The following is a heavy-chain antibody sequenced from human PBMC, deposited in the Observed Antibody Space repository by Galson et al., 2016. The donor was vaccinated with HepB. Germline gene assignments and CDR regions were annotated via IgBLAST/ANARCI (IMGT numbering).Heavy chain of an antibody. V-gene: IGHV5-51*01. D-gene: IGHD3/OR15-3a*01. CDR1: GYRFTSYW. J-gene: IGHJ5*02. CDR3: ARGTGPPNNWFDP. Sequence: QSGAAVKKPGESLKISCKGSGYRFTSYWIGWVRQMPGKGLEWMGIIYPGDSHTRYSPSFQGQVTISTDKSISTAYLQWSSLKASDTAMYHCARGTGPPNNWFDPWGQGTLVTVSS. CDR2: IYPGDSHT.